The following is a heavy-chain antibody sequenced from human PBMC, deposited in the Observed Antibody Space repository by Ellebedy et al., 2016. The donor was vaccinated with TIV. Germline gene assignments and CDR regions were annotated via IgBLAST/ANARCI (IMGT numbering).Heavy chain of an antibody. CDR1: GFTFSSYA. CDR3: AKVFGWELARPVDY. Sequence: GGSLRLSCAASGFTFSSYAMSWVRQAPGKGLEWASAISGSGGSTYYADSVKGRFTISRDNSKNTLYLQMNSLRAEDTAVYYCAKVFGWELARPVDYWGQGTLVTVSS. J-gene: IGHJ4*02. D-gene: IGHD1-26*01. CDR2: ISGSGGST. V-gene: IGHV3-23*01.